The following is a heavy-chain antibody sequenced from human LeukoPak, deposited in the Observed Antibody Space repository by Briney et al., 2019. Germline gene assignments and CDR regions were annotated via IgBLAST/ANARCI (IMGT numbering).Heavy chain of an antibody. Sequence: ASVKVSCKPSGYTFTSYAMHWVRQAPGQRLEWMGWINAGNGNTKYSQEFQGRVTITRDTSASTAYMELSSLRSEDMAVYYCARERRSSSWYRGNWFDPWGQGTLVTVSS. V-gene: IGHV1-3*03. J-gene: IGHJ5*02. D-gene: IGHD6-13*01. CDR1: GYTFTSYA. CDR3: ARERRSSSWYRGNWFDP. CDR2: INAGNGNT.